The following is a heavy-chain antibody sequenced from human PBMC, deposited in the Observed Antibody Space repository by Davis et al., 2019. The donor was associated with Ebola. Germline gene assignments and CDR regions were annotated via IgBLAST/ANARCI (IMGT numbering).Heavy chain of an antibody. CDR1: GFTFDDYA. CDR2: ISWNSGAR. CDR3: AKGLGFLGYFDL. D-gene: IGHD3-3*01. Sequence: GGSLRLSCAASGFTFDDYAMHWVRQVPGKGLEWVSGISWNSGARGYADSVKGRFTISRDSAKNSLYLQMNSLRTEDTALYYCAKGLGFLGYFDLWGRGTLVTVSS. J-gene: IGHJ2*01. V-gene: IGHV3-9*01.